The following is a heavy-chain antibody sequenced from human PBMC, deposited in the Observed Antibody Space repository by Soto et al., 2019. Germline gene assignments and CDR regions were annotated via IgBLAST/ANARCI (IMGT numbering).Heavy chain of an antibody. D-gene: IGHD1-1*01. Sequence: QVQVVQSGAEVKKPGASVKVSCKASGYTFSTYAMHWVRQAPGQSLEWMGWLNGGTGQTRYSQKFQDRVIITRDTSASTGYMELSSLTSEVTAVYYCARGKGMEENYFYYGLDIWGQGTTVTVSS. J-gene: IGHJ6*02. CDR3: ARGKGMEENYFYYGLDI. CDR2: LNGGTGQT. V-gene: IGHV1-3*01. CDR1: GYTFSTYA.